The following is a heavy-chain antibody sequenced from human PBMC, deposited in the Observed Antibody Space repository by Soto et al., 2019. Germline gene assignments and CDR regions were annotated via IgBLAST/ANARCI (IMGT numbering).Heavy chain of an antibody. CDR2: IIPIVGTA. V-gene: IGHV1-69*01. Sequence: QVQLVQSGAEVKKPGSSVKVSCKASGGTFSSYAISWVRQAPGQGLEWMGGIIPIVGTANYAQKFQGRVTITADESTSTAYMELSSLRSEDTAVYYCARTEAIGLASAGPKYFQHWGQGTLVTVSP. D-gene: IGHD6-13*01. CDR3: ARTEAIGLASAGPKYFQH. CDR1: GGTFSSYA. J-gene: IGHJ1*01.